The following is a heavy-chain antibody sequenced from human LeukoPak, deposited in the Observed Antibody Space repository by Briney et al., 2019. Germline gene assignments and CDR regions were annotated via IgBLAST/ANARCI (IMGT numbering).Heavy chain of an antibody. CDR2: IVVGSGNT. Sequence: SVKVSCKASGFTFTSSAVQWVRQARGQRLEWIGWIVVGSGNTNYAQKFQERVTITRDMSTSTAYMELSSLRSEDTAVYYCAADLEVGGESYYFDYWGQGTLVTVSS. D-gene: IGHD2-15*01. J-gene: IGHJ4*02. V-gene: IGHV1-58*01. CDR3: AADLEVGGESYYFDY. CDR1: GFTFTSSA.